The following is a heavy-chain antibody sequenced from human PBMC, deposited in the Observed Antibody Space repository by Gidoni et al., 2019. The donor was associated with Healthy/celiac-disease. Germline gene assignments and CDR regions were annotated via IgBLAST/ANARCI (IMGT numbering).Heavy chain of an antibody. CDR3: ARDRGYCSGGSCYKPRALDY. CDR1: GGSFSGYY. J-gene: IGHJ4*02. V-gene: IGHV4-34*01. CDR2: INHSGST. D-gene: IGHD2-15*01. Sequence: QVQLQQWGAGLLKPSETLSLTCAVYGGSFSGYYWRWIRQPPGKGLEWIGEINHSGSTNYNPSLKSRVTISVDTSKNQFSLKLSSVTAADTAVYYCARDRGYCSGGSCYKPRALDYWGQGTLVTVSS.